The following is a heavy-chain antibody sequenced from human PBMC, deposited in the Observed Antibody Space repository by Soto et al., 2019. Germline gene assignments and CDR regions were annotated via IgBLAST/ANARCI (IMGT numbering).Heavy chain of an antibody. CDR2: INSDGSST. CDR3: AKKSSGNSYFYFDY. Sequence: GGSLRLSCAASGFTFSTFAMSWVRQAPGKGLVWVSRINSDGSSTSYADSVKGRFTISRDNAKNTLYLQMNSLRAEDTAVYYCAKKSSGNSYFYFDYWGQGALVTVSS. D-gene: IGHD1-26*01. J-gene: IGHJ4*02. CDR1: GFTFSTFA. V-gene: IGHV3-74*01.